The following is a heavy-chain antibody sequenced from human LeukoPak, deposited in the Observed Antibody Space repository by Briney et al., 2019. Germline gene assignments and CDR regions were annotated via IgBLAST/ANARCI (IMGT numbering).Heavy chain of an antibody. D-gene: IGHD3-10*01. V-gene: IGHV4-38-2*02. CDR3: AAVPESYYSVYYFNY. CDR2: INHSGST. J-gene: IGHJ4*02. CDR1: GYSISSGYY. Sequence: SETLSLTCTVSGYSISSGYYWGWIRQPPGKGLEWIAEINHSGSTKYSPSLKSRVTISVDTSKNQFSLKVTSVTAADTAVYYCAAVPESYYSVYYFNYWGQGTLVTVSS.